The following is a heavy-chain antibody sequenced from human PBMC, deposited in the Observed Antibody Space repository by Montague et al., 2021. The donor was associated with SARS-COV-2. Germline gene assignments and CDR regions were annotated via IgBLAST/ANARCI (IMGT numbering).Heavy chain of an antibody. V-gene: IGHV3-7*01. J-gene: IGHJ6*02. Sequence: SLRLSCAASGFTFSSYWMSWVRQAPGKGLEWVANIKQDGSEKYYVDSVKGRFTISRDNAKNSLYLQMNSLRAEDTAVYYCARDMGVGYSYGQYYYYGMGVWGQGTTVTVSS. CDR2: IKQDGSEK. CDR1: GFTFSSYW. D-gene: IGHD5-18*01. CDR3: ARDMGVGYSYGQYYYYGMGV.